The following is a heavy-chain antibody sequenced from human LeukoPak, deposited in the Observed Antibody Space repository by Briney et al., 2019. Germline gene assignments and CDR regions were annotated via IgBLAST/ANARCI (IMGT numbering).Heavy chain of an antibody. J-gene: IGHJ6*02. Sequence: ASVKVSCKASGYTFARYDINWVGQATGQGLEWMGWMNLNSGNTGYAQKFQGRVTMPRNTSISTAYMEMSSLRSEDTAVYYCASSGSGTTEDYYGMDVWGQGTTVTVSS. D-gene: IGHD3-10*01. V-gene: IGHV1-8*01. CDR3: ASSGSGTTEDYYGMDV. CDR2: MNLNSGNT. CDR1: GYTFARYD.